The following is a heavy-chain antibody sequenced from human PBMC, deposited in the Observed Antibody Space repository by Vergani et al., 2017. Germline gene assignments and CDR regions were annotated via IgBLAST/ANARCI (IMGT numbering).Heavy chain of an antibody. CDR3: ARELGAYSSTVDY. J-gene: IGHJ4*02. Sequence: EVQLVESGGHLVQPGGSLTLSCAASGFTFSDSWMTWVRQTPGKGLEWLACIKQDGSQRYYADSVKGRFTISRDNVENSLYLQMNSLRVEDTAVYYCARELGAYSSTVDYWGQGTLVTVSS. V-gene: IGHV3-7*03. D-gene: IGHD6-13*01. CDR2: IKQDGSQR. CDR1: GFTFSDSW.